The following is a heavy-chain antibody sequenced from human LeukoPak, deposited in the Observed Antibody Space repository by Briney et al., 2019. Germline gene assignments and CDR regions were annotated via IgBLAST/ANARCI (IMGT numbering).Heavy chain of an antibody. V-gene: IGHV1-18*01. CDR3: ARGVGDYYDSPGYFDY. CDR2: ISAYNGNT. J-gene: IGHJ4*02. CDR1: GYTFTSYG. Sequence: GASVKVSCRASGYTFTSYGISWVRQAPGQGLEWMGWISAYNGNTNYAQKLQGRVTMTTDTSTSTAYMELRSLRSDDTAVYYCARGVGDYYDSPGYFDYWGQGTLVTVSS. D-gene: IGHD3-22*01.